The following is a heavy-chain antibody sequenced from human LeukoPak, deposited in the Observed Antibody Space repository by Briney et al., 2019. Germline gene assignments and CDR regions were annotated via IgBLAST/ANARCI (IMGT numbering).Heavy chain of an antibody. Sequence: SETLSLTCTVSGGSISNYYWNWIRQPPGKGLEWIGYIYYSGLTNYNPSLKSRVTISIDTSKNQFSLRLSSVTAADTAVYYCARSIDSSGYSDYWGQGTLVTVSS. J-gene: IGHJ4*02. V-gene: IGHV4-59*12. D-gene: IGHD3-22*01. CDR3: ARSIDSSGYSDY. CDR2: IYYSGLT. CDR1: GGSISNYY.